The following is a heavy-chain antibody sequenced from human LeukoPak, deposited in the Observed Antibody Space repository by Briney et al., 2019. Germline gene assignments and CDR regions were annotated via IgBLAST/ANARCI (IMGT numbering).Heavy chain of an antibody. Sequence: VSVKVSCKVSGYTLTELSMHWVRQAPGKGLEWMGGFDPEDGETIYAQKFQGRVTMTEDTSTDTAYMELSSLRSEDTAVYYCATVELERRHVAWFDPWGQGTLVTVSS. CDR3: ATVELERRHVAWFDP. J-gene: IGHJ5*02. V-gene: IGHV1-24*01. CDR2: FDPEDGET. D-gene: IGHD1-1*01. CDR1: GYTLTELS.